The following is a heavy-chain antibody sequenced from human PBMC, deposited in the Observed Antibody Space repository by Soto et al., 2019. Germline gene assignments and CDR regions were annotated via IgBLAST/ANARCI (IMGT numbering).Heavy chain of an antibody. V-gene: IGHV4-59*01. CDR3: ARAGPGSGYAVDY. CDR2: IYYSGST. CDR1: GVSISSYY. D-gene: IGHD5-12*01. J-gene: IGHJ4*02. Sequence: SETLSLTCTVSGVSISSYYWSWIRQPPGKGLEWIGYIYYSGSTNYNPSLKSRVTISVDTSKNQFSLKLSSVTAADTAVYYCARAGPGSGYAVDYWGQGTLVTVSS.